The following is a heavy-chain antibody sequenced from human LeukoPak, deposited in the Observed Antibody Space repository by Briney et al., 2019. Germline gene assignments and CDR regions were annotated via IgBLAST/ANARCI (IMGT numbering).Heavy chain of an antibody. Sequence: PGGSLRLSCAASGFTFSSYGMHWVRQAPGKGLEWVAFIRYDGSNKYYADSVKGRFTISRDNSKNTLYLQMNSLRAEDTAVYYCASYPSYSSSSFVLGEPPAFDIWGQGTMVTVSS. CDR3: ASYPSYSSSSFVLGEPPAFDI. CDR1: GFTFSSYG. D-gene: IGHD6-6*01. J-gene: IGHJ3*02. V-gene: IGHV3-30*02. CDR2: IRYDGSNK.